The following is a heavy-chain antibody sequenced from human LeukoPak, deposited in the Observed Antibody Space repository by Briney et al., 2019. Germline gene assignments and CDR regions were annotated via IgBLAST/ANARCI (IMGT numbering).Heavy chain of an antibody. Sequence: GGSLRLSCEASGFTFSDAWMTWVRQAPGKGLEWVGRVKSNTDGATTDYAAPVKGRFTISRDDSKSTLYLQMNSLKTDDTGVYYCTRGVFSFDYWGQGTLVTVSS. D-gene: IGHD2-8*01. CDR3: TRGVFSFDY. CDR1: GFTFSDAW. J-gene: IGHJ4*02. V-gene: IGHV3-15*01. CDR2: VKSNTDGATT.